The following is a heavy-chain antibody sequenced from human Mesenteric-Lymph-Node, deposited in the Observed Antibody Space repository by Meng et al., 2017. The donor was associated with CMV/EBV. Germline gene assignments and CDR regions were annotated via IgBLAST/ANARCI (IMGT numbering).Heavy chain of an antibody. CDR2: ISAYNGNT. Sequence: ASVKVSCKASGYTFTSYGISWVRQAPGQGLEWMGWISAYNGNTNYAQKLQGRVTMTTDTSTSTAYMELRSLRSDDTAVYYCAREFWEEIRFLEWLPNYYYYGMDVRGQGTTVTVSS. CDR1: GYTFTSYG. CDR3: AREFWEEIRFLEWLPNYYYYGMDV. D-gene: IGHD3-3*01. V-gene: IGHV1-18*01. J-gene: IGHJ6*02.